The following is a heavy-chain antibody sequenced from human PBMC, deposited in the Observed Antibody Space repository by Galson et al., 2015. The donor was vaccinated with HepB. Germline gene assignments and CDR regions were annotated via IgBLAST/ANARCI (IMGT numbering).Heavy chain of an antibody. V-gene: IGHV3-33*01. Sequence: SLRLSCAASGFTFSSYGMHWVRQAPGKGLEWVAVIWYDGSNKYYADSVKGRFTISRDNSKNTLYLQMNSLRAEDTAVYYCARDAGSGYDFWYFDYWGQGTLVTVSS. CDR3: ARDAGSGYDFWYFDY. CDR2: IWYDGSNK. CDR1: GFTFSSYG. J-gene: IGHJ4*02. D-gene: IGHD5-12*01.